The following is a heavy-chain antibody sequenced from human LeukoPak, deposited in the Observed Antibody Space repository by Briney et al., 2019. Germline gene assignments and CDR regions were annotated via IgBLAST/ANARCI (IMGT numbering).Heavy chain of an antibody. V-gene: IGHV4-38-2*02. CDR1: GYSISSGYY. J-gene: IGHJ6*03. Sequence: KPSETLSLTCTVSGYSISSGYYWGKIRQPPGKGLEWIGSIYHSGSTYYIPCLKSRVTISVDTSKNQFSLKLSSVTAADTAVYYCARVVASPHYYYMDVWGKGTTVTVSS. CDR2: IYHSGST. CDR3: ARVVASPHYYYMDV.